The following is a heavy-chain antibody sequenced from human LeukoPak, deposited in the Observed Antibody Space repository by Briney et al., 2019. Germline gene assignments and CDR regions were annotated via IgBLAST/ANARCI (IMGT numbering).Heavy chain of an antibody. CDR2: ISSSGSTI. V-gene: IGHV3-48*03. J-gene: IGHJ5*02. Sequence: GGSLRLSCAASGFTFSSYEMNWVRQAPGKGLEWVSYISSSGSTIYYADSVKGRFTISRDNAKNSLYLQMNSLRAEDTAVYYCAKDAAEYGDYPNWFDPWGQGTLVTVSS. CDR1: GFTFSSYE. CDR3: AKDAAEYGDYPNWFDP. D-gene: IGHD4-17*01.